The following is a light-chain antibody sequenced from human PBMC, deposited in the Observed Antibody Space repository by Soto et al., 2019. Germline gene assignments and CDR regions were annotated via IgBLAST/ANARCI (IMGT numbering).Light chain of an antibody. CDR3: QQRSNWPPGVT. Sequence: EVVLTQSPATLSLSPGERATLSCTASQSVTTYLAWYQQKPGQAPRLLIYDASTRATGIPARFSGSGSGTGFTLTISSLEPEDFAVYYCQQRSNWPPGVTFGPGTKVDIK. CDR2: DAS. J-gene: IGKJ3*01. V-gene: IGKV3-11*01. CDR1: QSVTTY.